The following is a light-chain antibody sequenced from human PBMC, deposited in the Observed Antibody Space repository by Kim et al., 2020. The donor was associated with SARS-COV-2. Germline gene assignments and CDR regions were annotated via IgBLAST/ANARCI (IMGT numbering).Light chain of an antibody. CDR2: KDS. V-gene: IGLV3-1*01. Sequence: VSPGKTASITGSGDKLGDKYACWYQQKPGQSPVLVIYKDSKRPSGIPERFSGSNSGNTATLTISGTQAMDEADYYCQAWDSSTAVFGGGTQLTVL. CDR1: KLGDKY. CDR3: QAWDSSTAV. J-gene: IGLJ2*01.